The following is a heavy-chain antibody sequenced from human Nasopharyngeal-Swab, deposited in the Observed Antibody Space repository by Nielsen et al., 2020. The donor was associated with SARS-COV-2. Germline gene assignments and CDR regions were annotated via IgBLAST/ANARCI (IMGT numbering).Heavy chain of an antibody. J-gene: IGHJ3*02. V-gene: IGHV4-59*01. D-gene: IGHD3-9*01. CDR1: GGSISSYY. Sequence: SETLSLTCTVSGGSISSYYWTWIRQSPGKGLEWIGYIYYSGSTNYNPSLKSRVTISVDTSKNQFSLKLSSVTAADTAVYYCARFKDYDILTGYSLDAFDIWGQGTMVTVSS. CDR3: ARFKDYDILTGYSLDAFDI. CDR2: IYYSGST.